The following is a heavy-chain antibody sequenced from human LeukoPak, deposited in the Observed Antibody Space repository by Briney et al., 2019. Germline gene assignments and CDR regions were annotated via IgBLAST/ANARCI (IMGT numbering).Heavy chain of an antibody. V-gene: IGHV3-72*01. Sequence: PGGSLRLSRAASGFIFSDYYMDWVRQAPGKGLEWVGRIRSKARSDTTEYAASVKGRFSISRDDSKNSLFLQMNSLQTEDTAVYYCVRFALATRYLDCWGQGTLVTVSS. D-gene: IGHD6-13*01. J-gene: IGHJ4*02. CDR1: GFIFSDYY. CDR3: VRFALATRYLDC. CDR2: IRSKARSDTT.